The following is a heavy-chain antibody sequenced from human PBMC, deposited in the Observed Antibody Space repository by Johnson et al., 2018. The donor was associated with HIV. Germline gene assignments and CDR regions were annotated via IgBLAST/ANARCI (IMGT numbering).Heavy chain of an antibody. Sequence: EVQLVESGGGLVQPGGSLRLSCAASGFTFSSYWMSWVRQAPGKGLEWVANIKQDGSEKYYVDSVKGRFTISRDNSKNTLYLQMNSLRAEDTAVYYCARSPRMVVVVAATVGHAFDIWGQGTMVTVSS. CDR3: ARSPRMVVVVAATVGHAFDI. CDR2: IKQDGSEK. J-gene: IGHJ3*02. V-gene: IGHV3-7*01. CDR1: GFTFSSYW. D-gene: IGHD2-15*01.